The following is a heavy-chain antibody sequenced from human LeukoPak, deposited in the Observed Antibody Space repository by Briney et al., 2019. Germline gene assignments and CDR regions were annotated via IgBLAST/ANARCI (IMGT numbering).Heavy chain of an antibody. Sequence: GGSLRLSCAASGFTFSSYGMHWVRQAPGKELEWVAFIRYDGSNKYYADSVKGRFTISRDNSKNTLYLQMNSLRAEDTAVYYCAKEVDVVVPAATHFDYWGQGTLVTVSS. CDR2: IRYDGSNK. CDR3: AKEVDVVVPAATHFDY. J-gene: IGHJ4*02. CDR1: GFTFSSYG. V-gene: IGHV3-30*02. D-gene: IGHD2-2*01.